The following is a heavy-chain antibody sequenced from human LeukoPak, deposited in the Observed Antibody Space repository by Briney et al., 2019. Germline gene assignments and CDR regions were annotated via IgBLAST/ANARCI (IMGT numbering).Heavy chain of an antibody. CDR1: GFTFDDYA. J-gene: IGHJ4*02. V-gene: IGHV3-9*01. CDR2: ISWNSGSI. CDR3: AKDISRYSSSWPADY. D-gene: IGHD6-13*01. Sequence: GGSLRLSCAASGFTFDDYAMHWVRQAPGKGLEWVSGISWNSGSIGYADSVKGRFTISRDNAKNSLYLQMNSLRAEDTALYYCAKDISRYSSSWPADYWGQGTLVTVSS.